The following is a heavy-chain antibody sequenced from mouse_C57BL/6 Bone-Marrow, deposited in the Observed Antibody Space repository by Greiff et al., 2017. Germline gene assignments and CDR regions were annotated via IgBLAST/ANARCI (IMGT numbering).Heavy chain of an antibody. Sequence: EVKLVESGGGLVQPKGSLKLSCAASGFTFNTYAMHWVRQAPGQGLEWVARIRSQSSNYATYYADSVKDRFTIYREDSQSMLDLQMSNLKTEDTAMYYGEIEEYYYGSSYDCYFDVGGTGTTGTVSS. CDR3: EIEEYYYGSSYDCYFDV. CDR1: GFTFNTYA. V-gene: IGHV10-3*01. D-gene: IGHD1-1*01. J-gene: IGHJ1*03. CDR2: IRSQSSNYAT.